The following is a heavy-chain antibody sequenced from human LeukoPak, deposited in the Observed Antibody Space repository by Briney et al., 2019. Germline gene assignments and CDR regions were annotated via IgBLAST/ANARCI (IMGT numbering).Heavy chain of an antibody. V-gene: IGHV4-30-2*01. CDR3: ARGFQYYYDSSGYYSMRFDY. CDR1: GGSISSGGYS. Sequence: SQTLSLTCAVSGGSISSGGYSWSWIRQPPGKGLEWVGYMYLSASTYYNPSPKSRVTISVDRSKNQFSLNLSSVTAAHTAVYYCARGFQYYYDSSGYYSMRFDYWGQGTLVTVSS. CDR2: MYLSAST. D-gene: IGHD3-22*01. J-gene: IGHJ4*02.